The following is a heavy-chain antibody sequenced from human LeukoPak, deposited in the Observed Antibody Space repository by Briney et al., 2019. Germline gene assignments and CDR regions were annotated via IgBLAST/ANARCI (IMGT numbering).Heavy chain of an antibody. CDR1: GFTFSSYS. Sequence: GGSLRLSCAASGFTFSSYSMNWVRQAPGKGLEWVSSTSSSSSYIYYADSVKGRFTISRDNAKNSLYLQMNSLRAEDTAVYYCARDRGGGAVAGTRAPDYWGQGTLVTVSS. V-gene: IGHV3-21*01. D-gene: IGHD6-19*01. J-gene: IGHJ4*02. CDR3: ARDRGGGAVAGTRAPDY. CDR2: TSSSSSYI.